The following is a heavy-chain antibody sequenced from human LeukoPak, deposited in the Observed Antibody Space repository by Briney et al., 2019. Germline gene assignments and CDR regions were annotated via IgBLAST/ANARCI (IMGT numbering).Heavy chain of an antibody. Sequence: GGSLRLSCAASGFTFSSYAMSWVRQAPGKGLEWVSAISGSGGSTYYADSVKGRFTISRDNSKNTVFLQMNNLRTEDTAVYFCARPSPPGDGYNPPDYWGQGTLVTVSS. CDR3: ARPSPPGDGYNPPDY. CDR2: ISGSGGST. D-gene: IGHD5-24*01. J-gene: IGHJ4*02. V-gene: IGHV3-23*01. CDR1: GFTFSSYA.